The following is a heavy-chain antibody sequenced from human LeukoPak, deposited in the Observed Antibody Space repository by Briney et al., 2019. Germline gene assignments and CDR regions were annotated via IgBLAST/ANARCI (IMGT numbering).Heavy chain of an antibody. CDR2: INPNSGGT. Sequence: ASVKVSCKASGYTFTGYYMHWVRQAPGQGLEWMGWINPNSGGTNYAQKFQGRVTMTRDTSISTAYTELSRLRSDDTAVYYCARVIAAAGYNWFDLWGQGTLVTVSS. V-gene: IGHV1-2*02. D-gene: IGHD6-13*01. CDR3: ARVIAAAGYNWFDL. J-gene: IGHJ5*02. CDR1: GYTFTGYY.